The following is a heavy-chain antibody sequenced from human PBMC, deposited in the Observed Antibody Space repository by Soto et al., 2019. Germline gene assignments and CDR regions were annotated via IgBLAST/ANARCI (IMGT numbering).Heavy chain of an antibody. J-gene: IGHJ6*02. Sequence: PGGSLRLTCAASGFTFSSYSMNCVRQAPGKGLEWVSSISSSSSYIYYADSVKGRFTISRDNAKNSLYRQMNRLRAEDTAVYYCARIGVTMIVVAKHGMDVWGQGTTVP. D-gene: IGHD3-22*01. CDR1: GFTFSSYS. V-gene: IGHV3-21*01. CDR2: ISSSSSYI. CDR3: ARIGVTMIVVAKHGMDV.